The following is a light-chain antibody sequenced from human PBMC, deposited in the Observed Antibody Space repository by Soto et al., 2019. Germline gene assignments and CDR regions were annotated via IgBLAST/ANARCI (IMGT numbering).Light chain of an antibody. Sequence: SYELTQPPSVSVSPGQTASITCSGDKLGDKYACWYQQKPRQSPVLVIYQDSKRPSGIPERVSGSNSGNTATLTISGTQAMDEADYYCQAWDSSTLDVFGTGTKRTVL. CDR1: KLGDKY. J-gene: IGLJ1*01. V-gene: IGLV3-1*01. CDR2: QDS. CDR3: QAWDSSTLDV.